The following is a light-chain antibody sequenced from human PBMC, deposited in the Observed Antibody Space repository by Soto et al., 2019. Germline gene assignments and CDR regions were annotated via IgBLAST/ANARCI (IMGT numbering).Light chain of an antibody. J-gene: IGKJ1*01. CDR2: ASS. Sequence: EIVLPQSPGTLSLSPGERATLSCRASESVSGGSLAWYQQRPGQAPRLLIYASSSRATGIPDRFSGSGSGTDFTLTITRLEPEDFAVYYCQQYGISPRTFGQGTKVEIK. CDR3: QQYGISPRT. CDR1: ESVSGGS. V-gene: IGKV3-20*01.